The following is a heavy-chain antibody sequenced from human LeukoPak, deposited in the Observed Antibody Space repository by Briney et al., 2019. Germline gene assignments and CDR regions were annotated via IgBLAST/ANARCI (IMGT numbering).Heavy chain of an antibody. CDR2: IWYDGSNK. CDR1: GFIFSNYG. Sequence: GGSLRLSCAASGFIFSNYGMHWVRQAPGKGLEWVAVIWYDGSNKYYADSVKGRFTISRDNSKNTVYLQMNSLRAEDTAVYYCARGLRNTDTFDIWGQGTIATVSS. V-gene: IGHV3-33*01. J-gene: IGHJ3*02. CDR3: ARGLRNTDTFDI.